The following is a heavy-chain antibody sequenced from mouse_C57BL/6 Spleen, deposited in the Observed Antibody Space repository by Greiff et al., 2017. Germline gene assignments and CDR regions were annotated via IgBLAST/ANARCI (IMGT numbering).Heavy chain of an antibody. J-gene: IGHJ4*01. CDR2: INPSNGGT. Sequence: QVQLQQPGTELVKPGASVMLSCKASGYTFTSYWMHWVKQRPGQGLEWIGNINPSNGGTNYNEQFKSKATLTVDKPSSTAYMQISSLTSEYSAVYYWAREHLTQYSIYGGAMDNGGQGTSVTVS. CDR1: GYTFTSYW. D-gene: IGHD2-5*01. V-gene: IGHV1-53*01. CDR3: AREHLTQYSIYGGAMDN.